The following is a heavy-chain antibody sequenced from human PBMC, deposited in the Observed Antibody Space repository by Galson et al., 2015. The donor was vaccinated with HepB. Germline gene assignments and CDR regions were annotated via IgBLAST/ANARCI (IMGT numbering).Heavy chain of an antibody. D-gene: IGHD3-22*01. CDR3: ASTLSNYDSSGPSRPYYGMDV. V-gene: IGHV1-69*13. CDR2: IIPIFGTA. J-gene: IGHJ6*02. CDR1: GGTFSSYA. Sequence: SVKVSCKASGGTFSSYAISWVRQAPGQGLEWMGGIIPIFGTANYAQKFQGRVTITADESTSTAYMELSSLRSEDTAVYYCASTLSNYDSSGPSRPYYGMDVWGQGTTVTVSS.